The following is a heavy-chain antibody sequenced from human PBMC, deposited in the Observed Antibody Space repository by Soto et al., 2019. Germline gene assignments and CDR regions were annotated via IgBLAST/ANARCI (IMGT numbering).Heavy chain of an antibody. D-gene: IGHD6-6*01. V-gene: IGHV4-39*01. CDR1: GGSISSSGYY. CDR3: ARQRPDFYSSSSHAMDV. Sequence: SETLSLTCSVSGGSISSSGYYWGWIRQPPGKGLEWIGSIYYSGSTYYNPSLKSRVTISVDTSKNQFSLKLSSVTAADTAVYYCARQRPDFYSSSSHAMDVWGKGTTVTVSS. CDR2: IYYSGST. J-gene: IGHJ6*03.